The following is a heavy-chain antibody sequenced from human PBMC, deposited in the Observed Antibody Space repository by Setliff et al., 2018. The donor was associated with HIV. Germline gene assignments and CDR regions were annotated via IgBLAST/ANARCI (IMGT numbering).Heavy chain of an antibody. CDR1: GYTFTNYY. D-gene: IGHD2-15*01. J-gene: IGHJ4*02. CDR3: AREGQVVVTAKGFDY. Sequence: ASVKVSCKTSGYTFTNYYMHWMRQAPGQGLEWMGVVNTVGGGASYAQKFQGRLTVTRDTSTGTVYMELSSLRSEDTAVYYCAREGQVVVTAKGFDYWGLGTLVTVSS. CDR2: VNTVGGGA. V-gene: IGHV1-46*01.